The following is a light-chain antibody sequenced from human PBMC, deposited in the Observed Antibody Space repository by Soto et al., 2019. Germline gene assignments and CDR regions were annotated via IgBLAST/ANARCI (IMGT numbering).Light chain of an antibody. J-gene: IGLJ3*02. CDR2: EVS. CDR3: NSYAGSNNFRV. V-gene: IGLV2-8*01. CDR1: SSDVGGYNY. Sequence: QSALTQPASVSGSPGQSITISCTGTSSDVGGYNYVSWYQQHPGKAPKLMIYEVSKRPSGVPDRFSGSKSGNTASLTVSGLQAEDEADYYCNSYAGSNNFRVFGGGTKVTVL.